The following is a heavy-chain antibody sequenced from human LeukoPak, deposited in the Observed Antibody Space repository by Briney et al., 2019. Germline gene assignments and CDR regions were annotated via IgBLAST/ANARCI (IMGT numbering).Heavy chain of an antibody. CDR3: ARDQGGGGNRAFDI. CDR2: INPNSGGT. Sequence: ASVKVSCKTSGYTFTDYFMHWVRQAPGQGLEWMGRINPNSGGTIYAQKFQVRVTMTRDTSITTVYMELSRLRSDDTAVYYCARDQGGGGNRAFDIWGQGTMVTVSS. D-gene: IGHD1-26*01. CDR1: GYTFTDYF. J-gene: IGHJ3*02. V-gene: IGHV1-2*06.